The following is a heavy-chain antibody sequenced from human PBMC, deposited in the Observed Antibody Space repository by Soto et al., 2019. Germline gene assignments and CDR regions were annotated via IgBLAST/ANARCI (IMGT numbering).Heavy chain of an antibody. Sequence: EVQLVESGGGLVQPGGSLRLSCAASGFPVSTNYMSWVRQAPGKGLEWVSVIYSSGSTYYADSVKGRFTISRDNSKNTLYLQMNSLRAEDTAVYYCARDRGDGYNPGYDYWGQGTLVTVSS. CDR3: ARDRGDGYNPGYDY. J-gene: IGHJ4*02. V-gene: IGHV3-66*01. CDR2: IYSSGST. CDR1: GFPVSTNY. D-gene: IGHD3-10*01.